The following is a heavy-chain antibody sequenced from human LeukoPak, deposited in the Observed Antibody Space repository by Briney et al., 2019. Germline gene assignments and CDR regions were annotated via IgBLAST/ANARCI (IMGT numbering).Heavy chain of an antibody. CDR1: GFTFDDYA. CDR3: AKDTEAVVTPLIDY. CDR2: ISWNSGSI. J-gene: IGHJ4*02. Sequence: PGGSLRLSCAASGFTFDDYAMHWVRQAPGKGLEWVSGISWNSGSIVYADSVKGRFTISRDNGKNSLYLQMNSLRAEDTALYYCAKDTEAVVTPLIDYWGQGTLVTVSS. D-gene: IGHD2-21*02. V-gene: IGHV3-9*01.